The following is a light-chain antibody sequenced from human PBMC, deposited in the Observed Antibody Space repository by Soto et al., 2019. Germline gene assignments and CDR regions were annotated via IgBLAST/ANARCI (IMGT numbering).Light chain of an antibody. Sequence: QSALTQPASVSGSPGQSITISCTGTSSDVGGYNYVSWYQQHPGKAPKLMSYDVNNRPSGVSNRFSGSKSGNTASLTISGLQAEDEADYYCSSYTTSSLYVFATGTKLTVL. CDR2: DVN. V-gene: IGLV2-14*01. CDR3: SSYTTSSLYV. CDR1: SSDVGGYNY. J-gene: IGLJ1*01.